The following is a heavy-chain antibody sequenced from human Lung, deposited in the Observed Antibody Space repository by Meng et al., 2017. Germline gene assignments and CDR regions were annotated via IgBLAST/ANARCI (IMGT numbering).Heavy chain of an antibody. D-gene: IGHD6-13*01. J-gene: IGHJ4*02. Sequence: QVRLVQSGADAKKPGASVKVSCKASGYTFPDYWLHWVRRAPGQGLEWMGRINPKSGDTHYAQRFQGRVTMTGDTSISTAYMELSGLRSDDTAMYYCARDEDISAAGKLFGDYWGQGTLVTVSS. CDR1: GYTFPDYW. CDR3: ARDEDISAAGKLFGDY. CDR2: INPKSGDT. V-gene: IGHV1-2*06.